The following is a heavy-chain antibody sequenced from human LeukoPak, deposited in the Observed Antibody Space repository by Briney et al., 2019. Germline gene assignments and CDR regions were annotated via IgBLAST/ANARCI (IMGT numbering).Heavy chain of an antibody. Sequence: GGSLRLSCAASGFTFTNYWMHWVRQAPGKGLVWVSRVLSDGSRISYADSVKGRFTISRDNAKNTLYLQMDSLRAEDTAVYYCARASYSSSWPNWFDPWGQGTLVTVSS. CDR2: VLSDGSRI. CDR1: GFTFTNYW. D-gene: IGHD6-13*01. V-gene: IGHV3-74*01. J-gene: IGHJ5*02. CDR3: ARASYSSSWPNWFDP.